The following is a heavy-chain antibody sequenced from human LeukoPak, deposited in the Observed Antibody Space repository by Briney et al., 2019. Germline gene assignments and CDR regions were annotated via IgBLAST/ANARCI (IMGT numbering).Heavy chain of an antibody. CDR3: AKILYVLDSGSFDY. J-gene: IGHJ4*02. D-gene: IGHD1-26*01. CDR2: ISGSGDST. V-gene: IGHV3-23*01. Sequence: GGSLRLSCAGSGFTHSTYGMTWVRQAPGKGLEWVSAISGSGDSTYYADSVKGRFTISRDNSKNRLYLQMNSLRAEDTAVYYCAKILYVLDSGSFDYWGQGTLVTVSS. CDR1: GFTHSTYG.